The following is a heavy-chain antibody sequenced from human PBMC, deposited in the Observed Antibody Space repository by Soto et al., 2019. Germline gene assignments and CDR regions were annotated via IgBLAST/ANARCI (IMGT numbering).Heavy chain of an antibody. CDR3: ASESYSSIWLDYYYYGMDV. CDR2: IIPILGIA. CDR1: GGTFSSYT. J-gene: IGHJ6*02. V-gene: IGHV1-69*02. Sequence: QVQLVQSGAEVKKPGSSVKVSCKASGGTFSSYTISWVRQAPGQGLEWMGRIIPILGIANYAQKFQGRVTITPDKSTSTAYMELSSLRSEDTAVYYCASESYSSIWLDYYYYGMDVWGQGTTVTVSS. D-gene: IGHD6-13*01.